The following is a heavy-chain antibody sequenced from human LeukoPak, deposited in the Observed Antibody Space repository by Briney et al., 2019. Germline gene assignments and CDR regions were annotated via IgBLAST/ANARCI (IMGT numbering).Heavy chain of an antibody. CDR3: ARATYTYYDYVWGTKYLEYYFDY. CDR2: MNPNSGNT. D-gene: IGHD3-16*01. CDR1: GYTFTSYD. Sequence: ASVKVSCKASGYTFTSYDINWVRQATGQGLEWMGWMNPNSGNTGYAQKFQGRVTMTRNTSISTAYMELNSLRAEDTAVYYCARATYTYYDYVWGTKYLEYYFDYWGQGTLVTVSS. J-gene: IGHJ4*02. V-gene: IGHV1-8*01.